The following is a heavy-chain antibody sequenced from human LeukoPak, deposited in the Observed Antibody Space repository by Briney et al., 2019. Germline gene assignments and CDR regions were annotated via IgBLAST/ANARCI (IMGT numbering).Heavy chain of an antibody. J-gene: IGHJ3*02. Sequence: SETLSLTCTVSGGSISSYYWSWIRQPAGKGLEWIGRIYTSGSTNYNPSLKSRVTISGDTSKNQFSLHLTSVTAADTAIYFCVRDRPGGYSYVDAFDIWGQGRLVTVSS. CDR2: IYTSGST. V-gene: IGHV4-4*07. CDR1: GGSISSYY. D-gene: IGHD5-12*01. CDR3: VRDRPGGYSYVDAFDI.